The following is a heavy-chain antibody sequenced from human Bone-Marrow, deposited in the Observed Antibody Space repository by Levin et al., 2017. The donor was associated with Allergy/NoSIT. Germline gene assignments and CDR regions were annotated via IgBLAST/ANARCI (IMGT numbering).Heavy chain of an antibody. Sequence: GGSLRLSCAASGFTFSSYAMSWVRQAPGKGLEWVSAISDSGGSTYYADSVKGRFTISRDNSKNTLYLQMNSLRAEDTAVYYCAKDLSDGWLRFSYYFDYWGQGTLVTVSS. CDR1: GFTFSSYA. J-gene: IGHJ4*02. CDR2: ISDSGGST. CDR3: AKDLSDGWLRFSYYFDY. D-gene: IGHD5-12*01. V-gene: IGHV3-23*01.